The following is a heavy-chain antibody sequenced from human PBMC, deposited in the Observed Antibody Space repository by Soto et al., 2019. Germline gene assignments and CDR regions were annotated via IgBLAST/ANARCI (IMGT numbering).Heavy chain of an antibody. J-gene: IGHJ4*02. Sequence: QVQLVDAGGGVVQPGRSLRLPCAVSGFTVNTYGMHWVRQAPGKGLEWVAVISRDGGTKFYVDSVKGRFTISRYNSRNTLFLEMNSLRGDDMAVYYCTGEVASGYWGQGTLVTISS. V-gene: IGHV3-30*03. CDR2: ISRDGGTK. D-gene: IGHD2-8*02. CDR1: GFTVNTYG. CDR3: TGEVASGY.